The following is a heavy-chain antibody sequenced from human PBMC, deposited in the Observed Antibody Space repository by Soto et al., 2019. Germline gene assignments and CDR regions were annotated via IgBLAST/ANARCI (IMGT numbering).Heavy chain of an antibody. V-gene: IGHV3-49*04. CDR2: IRSEAYGGTP. D-gene: IGHD2-2*01. J-gene: IGHJ4*02. Sequence: GGSLRLPCTGSGFTFGDYAVNWVRQAPGKGLEWVGFIRSEAYGGTPEYAASARGIFTNSRDDSKTNDYLQLLSLKTEDTAVYYCAICFAACSSNSYHCLDYWGQGALVTVSS. CDR1: GFTFGDYA. CDR3: AICFAACSSNSYHCLDY.